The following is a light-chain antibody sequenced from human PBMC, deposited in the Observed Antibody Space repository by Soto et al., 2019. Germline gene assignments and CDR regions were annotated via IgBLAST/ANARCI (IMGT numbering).Light chain of an antibody. CDR1: SSNIGSNY. Sequence: QSVLTQPPSASGTPGQRVTISCSGSSSNIGSNYVYWYQQLPGTAPKLLIYRNNQRPSGVPDRFSGSKSGTSASLAISGLRSEDEADYYCAAWDDSSYASGTGTKLTVL. CDR2: RNN. V-gene: IGLV1-47*01. CDR3: AAWDDSSYA. J-gene: IGLJ1*01.